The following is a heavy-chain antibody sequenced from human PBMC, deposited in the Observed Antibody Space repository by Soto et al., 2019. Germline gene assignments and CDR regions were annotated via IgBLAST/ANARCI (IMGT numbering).Heavy chain of an antibody. D-gene: IGHD5-12*01. Sequence: PGGSLRLSCAASGFTFSSYAMSWVRQAPGKGLEWVSAISESGLTTYFADSVRGRFTISRDNSKNTLYLRMNKLRAEDTAVYYCAKDQSRRGGYDLYHFDSWGQGTLVTVSS. J-gene: IGHJ4*02. V-gene: IGHV3-23*01. CDR3: AKDQSRRGGYDLYHFDS. CDR2: ISESGLTT. CDR1: GFTFSSYA.